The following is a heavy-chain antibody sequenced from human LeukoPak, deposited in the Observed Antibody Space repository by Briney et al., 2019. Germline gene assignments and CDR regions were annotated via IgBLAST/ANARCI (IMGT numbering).Heavy chain of an antibody. CDR1: GFTFSDYY. CDR3: SLEGSSWYRYFQH. Sequence: PGGSLRLSCAASGFTFSDYYMSWVRQAPGKGLEWVANIKQDGSEKYYVDSVKGRFTISRDNAKNSLYLQMNSLRAEDTAVYYSSLEGSSWYRYFQHWGQGTLVTVSS. CDR2: IKQDGSEK. V-gene: IGHV3-7*05. D-gene: IGHD6-13*01. J-gene: IGHJ1*01.